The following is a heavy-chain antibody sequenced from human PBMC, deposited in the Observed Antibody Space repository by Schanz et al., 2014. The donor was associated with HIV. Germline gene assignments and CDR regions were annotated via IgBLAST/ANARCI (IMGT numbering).Heavy chain of an antibody. Sequence: QVQLVQSGAEVKKPGASVKVSCKASGFTFISYGISWVRQAPGQGLEGMGRISAYNGNTNYVQKFQGRVTMTTDTSTSTAYMELRSLRSDDTAVYYRANEGLTGFIDYWGQGTLVTVSS. D-gene: IGHD6-25*01. CDR3: ANEGLTGFIDY. J-gene: IGHJ4*02. V-gene: IGHV1-18*01. CDR2: ISAYNGNT. CDR1: GFTFISYG.